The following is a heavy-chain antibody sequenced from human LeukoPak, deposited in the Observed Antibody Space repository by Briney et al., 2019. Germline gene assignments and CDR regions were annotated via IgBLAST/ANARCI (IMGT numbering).Heavy chain of an antibody. J-gene: IGHJ5*02. CDR2: IIPIFGTA. V-gene: IGHV1-69*13. CDR3: ARSAVPAATPLRYANWFDH. Sequence: SVKVSCKASGGPFSSYAISWVRQAPGQGLEWMGGIIPIFGTANYTQKFQGRVTITADESTSTAYMELGSLRSEDTAVYYCARSAVPAATPLRYANWFDHWGQGTLVTVSS. CDR1: GGPFSSYA. D-gene: IGHD2-2*01.